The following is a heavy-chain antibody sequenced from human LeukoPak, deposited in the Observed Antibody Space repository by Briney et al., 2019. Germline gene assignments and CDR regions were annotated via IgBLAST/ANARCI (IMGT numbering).Heavy chain of an antibody. CDR3: AKAGARYYHSSGLYAFHV. CDR1: GDSVSSTGYY. CDR2: IHYSGST. D-gene: IGHD3-22*01. J-gene: IGHJ3*01. Sequence: SETLSLTCTVSGDSVSSTGYYWGWIRQPPGKGLEWVGTIHYSGSTYYNPSLQGRVTLFEDTTRNQFSLGLSSVNGADMAVYYCAKAGARYYHSSGLYAFHVGGQETMVTVPT. V-gene: IGHV4-39*01.